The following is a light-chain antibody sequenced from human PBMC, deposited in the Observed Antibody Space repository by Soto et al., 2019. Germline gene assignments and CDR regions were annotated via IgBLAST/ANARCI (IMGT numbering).Light chain of an antibody. CDR3: QHYYVSLSHYT. Sequence: EIVLTQSPGTLSLSPGERATLSCRASQSVSGSYFSWYQQKPGQAPRLLIYGASNRASGVPGRFSGSESGTDFTITISRLEPEDFAVYFCQHYYVSLSHYTFGQGTKLEIK. J-gene: IGKJ2*01. CDR2: GAS. V-gene: IGKV3-20*01. CDR1: QSVSGSY.